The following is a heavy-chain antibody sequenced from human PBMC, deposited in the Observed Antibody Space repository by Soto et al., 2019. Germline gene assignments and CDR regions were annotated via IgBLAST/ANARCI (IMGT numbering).Heavy chain of an antibody. Sequence: GGSLRLSCAASGFTFSSYGMHWVRQAPGKGLEWVAVIWYDGSNKYYADSVKGRFTISRDNSKNTLYLQMNSLRAEDTAVYYCARDIRITMVRGVLYGMDVWGQGTTVTVSS. CDR3: ARDIRITMVRGVLYGMDV. D-gene: IGHD3-10*01. CDR2: IWYDGSNK. CDR1: GFTFSSYG. V-gene: IGHV3-33*01. J-gene: IGHJ6*02.